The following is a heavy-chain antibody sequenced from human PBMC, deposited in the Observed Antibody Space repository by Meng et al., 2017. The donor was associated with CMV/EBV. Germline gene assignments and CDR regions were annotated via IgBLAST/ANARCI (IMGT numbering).Heavy chain of an antibody. D-gene: IGHD6-13*01. CDR1: GFTFSSYA. CDR3: ARGISKRDWFDP. V-gene: IGHV3-30-3*01. J-gene: IGHJ5*02. Sequence: CAASGFTFSSYAMHWVRQAPGKGLEWVAVISYDGSNTYYADSVKGRFTISRDNSKNTLYLQMNSLRAEDTAVYYCARGISKRDWFDPWGQGTLVTVSS. CDR2: ISYDGSNT.